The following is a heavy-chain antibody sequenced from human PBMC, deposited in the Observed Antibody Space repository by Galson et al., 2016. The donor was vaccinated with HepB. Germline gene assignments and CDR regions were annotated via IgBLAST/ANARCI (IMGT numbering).Heavy chain of an antibody. CDR3: ARTSTWRWGDLDY. J-gene: IGHJ4*02. V-gene: IGHV3-30*04. Sequence: SLRLSCAASGFTFSSYAMHWVRQAPGKGLEWVAVISYDGSNKYYADSVRGRFTISRDNSKNTLYLQMNSLRAEDTAVYYCARTSTWRWGDLDYWGQGTLVTGSS. CDR1: GFTFSSYA. D-gene: IGHD3-16*01. CDR2: ISYDGSNK.